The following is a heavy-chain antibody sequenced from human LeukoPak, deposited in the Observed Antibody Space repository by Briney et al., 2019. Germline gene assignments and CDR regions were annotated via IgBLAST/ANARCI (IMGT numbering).Heavy chain of an antibody. V-gene: IGHV3-11*03. CDR2: ISSSSSYT. J-gene: IGHJ4*02. CDR1: GFTFSDYY. CDR3: ARFLAGGLLPATFDY. Sequence: GGSLRLSCAASGFTFSDYYMSWIRQAPGKGLEWVSYISSSSSYTSYADSVKGRFTISRDNAKNSLYLQMNSLRAEDTAVYYCARFLAGGLLPATFDYWGQGTLVTVSS. D-gene: IGHD2-2*01.